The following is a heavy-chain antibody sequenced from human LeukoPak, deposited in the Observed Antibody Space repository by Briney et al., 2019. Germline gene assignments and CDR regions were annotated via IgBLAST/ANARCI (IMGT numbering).Heavy chain of an antibody. D-gene: IGHD6-19*01. Sequence: GGSLRLSCAGSGFTFTSYWMGWVRLAPGKGLEWVANIREDGNEKYYVDSVKGRFTISRDNAKNSLYLQMNSLGAEDTAVYYCTRDGSGWSQHWGQGTLVTVSS. V-gene: IGHV3-7*01. CDR2: IREDGNEK. CDR1: GFTFTSYW. CDR3: TRDGSGWSQH. J-gene: IGHJ1*01.